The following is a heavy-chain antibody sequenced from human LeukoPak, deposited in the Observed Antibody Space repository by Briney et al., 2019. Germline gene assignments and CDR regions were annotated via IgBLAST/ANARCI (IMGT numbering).Heavy chain of an antibody. CDR3: ARDSRYPTVAFDI. V-gene: IGHV1-69*01. D-gene: IGHD3-9*01. J-gene: IGHJ3*02. Sequence: SVKVSCKASGGTFSSYAISWVRQAPGQGLEWMGGIILIFGTANYAQKFQGRVTITADESTSTAYMELSSLRSEDTAVYYCARDSRYPTVAFDIWGQGTMVTVSS. CDR1: GGTFSSYA. CDR2: IILIFGTA.